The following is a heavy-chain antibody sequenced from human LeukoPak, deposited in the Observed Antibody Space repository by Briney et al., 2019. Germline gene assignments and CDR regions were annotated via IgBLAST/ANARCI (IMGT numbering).Heavy chain of an antibody. D-gene: IGHD1-26*01. CDR3: ARTGGSFYFYYYMDV. V-gene: IGHV4-34*01. CDR1: GGSFSGYY. Sequence: SETLSLTCAVYGGSFSGYYWSWIRQPPGKVLEWIGEINHSGSTNYNPSLKSRVTISVDTSKNQFSLKLSSVTAADTAVYYCARTGGSFYFYYYMDVWGKGTTVTVSS. CDR2: INHSGST. J-gene: IGHJ6*03.